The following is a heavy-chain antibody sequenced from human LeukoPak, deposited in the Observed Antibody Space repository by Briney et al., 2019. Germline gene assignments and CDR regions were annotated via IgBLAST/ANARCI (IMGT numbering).Heavy chain of an antibody. CDR1: GYTLTELS. V-gene: IGHV1-24*01. J-gene: IGHJ6*02. CDR2: FDPEDGET. D-gene: IGHD6-19*01. Sequence: ASVKVSCKVSGYTLTELSMHWVRQAPGKGLEWMGGFDPEDGETIYAQKFQGRVTMTEDTSTDTAYMELSSLRSEDTAVYYCATVRRARYSSGWPFGGGDYYYYGMDVWGQGTTVTVS. CDR3: ATVRRARYSSGWPFGGGDYYYYGMDV.